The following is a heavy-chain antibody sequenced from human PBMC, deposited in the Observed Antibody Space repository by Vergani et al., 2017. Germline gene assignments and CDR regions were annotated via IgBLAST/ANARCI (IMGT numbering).Heavy chain of an antibody. CDR2: IYSGGSR. V-gene: IGHV3-66*01. Sequence: EVQVVETGGGLVQPGGSLRLSCAASGFTVSSNYMSWVRQAPGKGLEWVSVIYSGGSRYYADSVKGRFIISRDNSKNTLYLQMNSLRAEDTAVYYCASSEDRASFDYWGQGTLVTVSS. J-gene: IGHJ4*02. CDR3: ASSEDRASFDY. CDR1: GFTVSSNY. D-gene: IGHD1-26*01.